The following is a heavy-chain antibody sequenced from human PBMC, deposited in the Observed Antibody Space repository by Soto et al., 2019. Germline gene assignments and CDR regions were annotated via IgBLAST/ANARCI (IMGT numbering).Heavy chain of an antibody. CDR1: GFTFSAYT. CDR3: VREDGKVGTNSAFDY. Sequence: GGSLRLSCASSGFTFSAYTMNWVRQSPGKGLEWVSSINGRGNYIYYAESVKGRFTISRDNAKNSLYLQMDRLRAEDTALYYCVREDGKVGTNSAFDYWGLGALVTVSS. V-gene: IGHV3-21*01. D-gene: IGHD1-26*01. J-gene: IGHJ4*02. CDR2: INGRGNYI.